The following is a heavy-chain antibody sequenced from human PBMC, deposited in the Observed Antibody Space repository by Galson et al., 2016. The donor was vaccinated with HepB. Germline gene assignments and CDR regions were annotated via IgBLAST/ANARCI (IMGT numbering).Heavy chain of an antibody. CDR1: GFTFSNHG. V-gene: IGHV3-33*01. J-gene: IGHJ3*01. D-gene: IGHD6-19*01. CDR3: ARRYTTDWRAVDAFDV. Sequence: SLRLSCAASGFTFSNHGMHWVRQAPGKGLEWVAVIWYDENNRYYADSVKGRFTISRDNSKKMLYLQMNSLRAEDTAIYYCARRYTTDWRAVDAFDVWGQGTMVTVSS. CDR2: IWYDENNR.